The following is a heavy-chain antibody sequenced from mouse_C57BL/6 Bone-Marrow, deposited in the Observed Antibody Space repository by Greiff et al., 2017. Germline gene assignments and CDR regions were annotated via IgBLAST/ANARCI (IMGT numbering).Heavy chain of an antibody. CDR2: ISSGSSTI. Sequence: DVQLVESGGGLVKPGGSLKLSCAASGFTFSDYGMHWVRQAPEKGLEWVAYISSGSSTIYYADTVKGRFTISRDNAKNTLFLQMTSLRSEDTAMYYCAKPYGSSYTWFAYWGQGTLVTVSA. D-gene: IGHD1-1*01. V-gene: IGHV5-17*01. CDR3: AKPYGSSYTWFAY. CDR1: GFTFSDYG. J-gene: IGHJ3*01.